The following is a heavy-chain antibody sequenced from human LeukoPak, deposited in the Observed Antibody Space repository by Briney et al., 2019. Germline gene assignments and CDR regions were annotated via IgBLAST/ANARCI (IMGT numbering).Heavy chain of an antibody. J-gene: IGHJ5*02. CDR3: ARGVRSTDIVVVPRPNWFDR. Sequence: PSETLSLTCAVYGGSFSGYYWSWIRQPPGKGLEWIGEVNHSGSTNYNPSLTSRVTISVDTSKNQFSLELSSVTAADTAVYYCARGVRSTDIVVVPRPNWFDRWGQGTLVTVSS. V-gene: IGHV4-34*01. CDR1: GGSFSGYY. CDR2: VNHSGST. D-gene: IGHD2-2*01.